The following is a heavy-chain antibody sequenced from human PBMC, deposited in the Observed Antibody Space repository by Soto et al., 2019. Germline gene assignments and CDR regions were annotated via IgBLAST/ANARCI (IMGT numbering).Heavy chain of an antibody. CDR1: GGTFSSYA. CDR2: IIPIFGTA. V-gene: IGHV1-69*13. D-gene: IGHD3-10*01. CDR3: ARGGTMVRGVGNTWFDP. Sequence: SVKVSCRASGGTFSSYAISWVRQAPGQGLEWMGGIIPIFGTANYAQKFQGRVTITADESTSTAYMELSSLRSEDTAVYYCARGGTMVRGVGNTWFDPWGQGTLVPVSS. J-gene: IGHJ5*02.